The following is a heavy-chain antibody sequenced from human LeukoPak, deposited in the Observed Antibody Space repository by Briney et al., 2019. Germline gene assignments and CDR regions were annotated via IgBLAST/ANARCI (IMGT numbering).Heavy chain of an antibody. V-gene: IGHV1-18*01. CDR1: GYTFTSYG. D-gene: IGHD3-3*01. J-gene: IGHJ6*03. CDR2: ISAYNGST. Sequence: ASVKVSCKASGYTFTSYGISWVRQAPGQGLEWMGWISAYNGSTNYAQKLQGRVTITTDESTSTAYMELSSLRSEDTAVYYCARGGDPNYDFWSGYPDYYYYYYMDVWGKGTTVTVSS. CDR3: ARGGDPNYDFWSGYPDYYYYYYMDV.